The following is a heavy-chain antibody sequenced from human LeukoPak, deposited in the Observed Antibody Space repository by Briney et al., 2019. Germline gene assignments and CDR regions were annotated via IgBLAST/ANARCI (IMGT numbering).Heavy chain of an antibody. CDR1: GGSISSYY. CDR3: ARLPFIQWELGYYFDY. D-gene: IGHD1-26*01. CDR2: IYYSGST. V-gene: IGHV4-59*01. Sequence: SETLTLTCTVSGGSISSYYWSWIRQPPGKGLEWIGYIYYSGSTNYNPSLKSRVTISVDTSKNQFSLKLSSVTAADTAVYYCARLPFIQWELGYYFDYWGQGTLVTVSS. J-gene: IGHJ4*02.